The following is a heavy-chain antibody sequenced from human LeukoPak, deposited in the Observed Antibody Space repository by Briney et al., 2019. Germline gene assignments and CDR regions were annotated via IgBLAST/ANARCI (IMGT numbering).Heavy chain of an antibody. D-gene: IGHD6-6*01. CDR2: INHSGSI. CDR1: GGSLSGYY. V-gene: IGHV4-34*01. Sequence: SETLSLTCGMYGGSLSGYYWSWTRQSPDGVLEWIGEINHSGSINDNPSLKSRVTMSVDTSKNQFSLRLTSLTAADTAVYYCARRRWSSSFVIGYWSRGTRVTVSS. J-gene: IGHJ4*02. CDR3: ARRRWSSSFVIGY.